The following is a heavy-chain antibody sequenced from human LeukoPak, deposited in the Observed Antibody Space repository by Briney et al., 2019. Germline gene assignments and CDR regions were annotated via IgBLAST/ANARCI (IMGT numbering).Heavy chain of an antibody. Sequence: GASVKVSCKASGYTFTDYFLHWVRQAPGQGLEWMGWVNPNSGGTNYAQKFQGRVTMTRDTSISTAYMELSRLRSDDTAVYYCARAGFESYFGGSWGQGTLVTVSS. CDR2: VNPNSGGT. CDR3: ARAGFESYFGGS. D-gene: IGHD3-10*01. CDR1: GYTFTDYF. J-gene: IGHJ5*02. V-gene: IGHV1-2*02.